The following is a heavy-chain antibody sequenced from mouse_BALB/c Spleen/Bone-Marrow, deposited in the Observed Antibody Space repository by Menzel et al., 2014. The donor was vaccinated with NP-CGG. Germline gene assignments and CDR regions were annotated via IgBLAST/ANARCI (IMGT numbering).Heavy chain of an antibody. D-gene: IGHD2-4*01. CDR1: GFTFNTYA. Sequence: EGQRVESGGGLVQPKGPLKLSCAASGFTFNTYAMNWVRQAPGKGLEWVARLRSKSNNYATYYAESVKERFTISRDDSQSMLYLQMNNLKTECTAMYFCVRQNYDYSWFAYWGQGTLVTGSA. J-gene: IGHJ3*01. CDR3: VRQNYDYSWFAY. CDR2: LRSKSNNYAT. V-gene: IGHV10-1*02.